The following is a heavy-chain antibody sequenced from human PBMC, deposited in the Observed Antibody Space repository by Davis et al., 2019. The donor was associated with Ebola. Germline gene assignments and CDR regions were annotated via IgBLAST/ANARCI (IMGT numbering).Heavy chain of an antibody. CDR3: ARHRYVSHFEFWRGLPSPLDS. V-gene: IGHV4-30-2*01. Sequence: SETLSLTCTVSGGSISNHVYSWSWIRQPPGKGLEWIGEIYHSGSTNYNPSLKSRVTISVDAPSNHFSLDVRSVTAADTAVYYCARHRYVSHFEFWRGLPSPLDSWGQGTLVTVSS. D-gene: IGHD3-3*01. J-gene: IGHJ4*02. CDR1: GGSISNHVYS. CDR2: IYHSGST.